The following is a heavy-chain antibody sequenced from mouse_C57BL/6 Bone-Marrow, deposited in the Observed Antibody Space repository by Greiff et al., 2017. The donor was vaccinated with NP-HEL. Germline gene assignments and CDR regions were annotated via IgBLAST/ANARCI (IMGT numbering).Heavy chain of an antibody. CDR2: IDPSDSYT. V-gene: IGHV1-50*01. J-gene: IGHJ4*01. Sequence: QQSCTASGYTFTSYWMQWVTQRPGQGLEWIGEIDPSDSYTNYNQKFKGKATLPVDTSSSTAYMQLSSLTSEDWAVYYGAIAYYSNYDAMDYWGQGTSVTVSS. CDR3: AIAYYSNYDAMDY. D-gene: IGHD2-5*01. CDR1: GYTFTSYW.